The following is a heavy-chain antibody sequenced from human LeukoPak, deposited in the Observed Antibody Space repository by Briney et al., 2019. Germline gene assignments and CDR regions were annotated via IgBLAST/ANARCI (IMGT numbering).Heavy chain of an antibody. V-gene: IGHV4-59*08. D-gene: IGHD3-3*01. J-gene: IGHJ4*02. CDR1: GGSISSYY. CDR2: IYYSGST. Sequence: SETLSLTCTVSGGSISSYYWSWIRQPPGKGLEWIGYIYYSGSTNYNPSLKSRVTISADTSKNQFSLKLNSVTAADTAVYYCTKYTGSNGDFRFDSWGQGTLVTVSS. CDR3: TKYTGSNGDFRFDS.